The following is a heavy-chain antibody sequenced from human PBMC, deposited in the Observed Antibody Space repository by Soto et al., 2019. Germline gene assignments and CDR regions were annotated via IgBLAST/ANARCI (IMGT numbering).Heavy chain of an antibody. CDR2: IYLGDSDT. J-gene: IGHJ6*02. V-gene: IGHV5-51*01. D-gene: IGHD3-10*01. Sequence: PGEALKISCKGSGYSFTSYWIGWVRQMPGKGLEWMVIIYLGDSDTRYSPSFQGQFTISADKSISTAYLQWSSLMVSDTAMYYCARDLGSKSMDVWGQGTTVTVSS. CDR3: ARDLGSKSMDV. CDR1: GYSFTSYW.